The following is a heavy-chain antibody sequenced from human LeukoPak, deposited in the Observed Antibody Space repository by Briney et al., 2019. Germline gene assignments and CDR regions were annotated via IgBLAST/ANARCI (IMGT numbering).Heavy chain of an antibody. CDR1: GFTFSDYY. CDR2: ISSSGSTI. Sequence: PGGSLRLSCAASGFTFSDYYMSWIRQAPGKGLEWVSYISSSGSTIYYADSVKGRFTISRDNAKNSLYLQMNSLRAEDTAVYYCARDATVTFYYYYYYMDVWGKGTTVTVSS. CDR3: ARDATVTFYYYYYYMDV. V-gene: IGHV3-11*04. D-gene: IGHD4-11*01. J-gene: IGHJ6*03.